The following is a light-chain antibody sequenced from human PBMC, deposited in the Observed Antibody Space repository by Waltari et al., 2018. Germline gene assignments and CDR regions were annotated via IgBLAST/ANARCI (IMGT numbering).Light chain of an antibody. CDR2: GAS. V-gene: IGKV3-20*01. CDR3: QQYDGSVLT. CDR1: QTINNNF. Sequence: IVLTQSPDTLYLSPGQRATLSCRASQTINNNFLVWYQQKPGQAPRLIIHGASSRATGFPDRFSGSGSGTDFTLTISSLKPEDSAVYYCQQYDGSVLTFGGGTKVEI. J-gene: IGKJ4*01.